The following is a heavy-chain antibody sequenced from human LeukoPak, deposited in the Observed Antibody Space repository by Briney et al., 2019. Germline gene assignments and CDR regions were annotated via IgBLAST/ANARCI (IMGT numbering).Heavy chain of an antibody. CDR3: ARERYRGDASYDY. D-gene: IGHD3-10*01. Sequence: GGSLRLSCAASGFTFSSYSMNWVRQAPGKGLEWVSSISSSSSYIYYADSVKGRFTISRDNAKNSLYLQMNSLRAEDTAAYYCARERYRGDASYDYWGQGTLVTVSS. J-gene: IGHJ4*02. V-gene: IGHV3-21*01. CDR2: ISSSSSYI. CDR1: GFTFSSYS.